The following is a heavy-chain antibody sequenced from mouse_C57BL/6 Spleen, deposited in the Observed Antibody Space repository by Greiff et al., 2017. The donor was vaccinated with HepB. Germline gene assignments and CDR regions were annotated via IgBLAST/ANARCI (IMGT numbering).Heavy chain of an antibody. CDR1: GFTFSSYA. D-gene: IGHD4-1*01. Sequence: EVKLMESGGGLVKPGGSLKLSCAASGFTFSSYAMSWVRQTPEKRLEWVATISDGGSYTYYPDNVKGRFTISRDNAKNNLYLQMSHLKSEDTAMYYCARENGTVYYFDYWGQGTTLTVSS. CDR3: ARENGTVYYFDY. J-gene: IGHJ2*01. CDR2: ISDGGSYT. V-gene: IGHV5-4*01.